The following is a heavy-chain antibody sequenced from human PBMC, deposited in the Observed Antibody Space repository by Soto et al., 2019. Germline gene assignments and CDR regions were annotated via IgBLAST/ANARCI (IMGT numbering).Heavy chain of an antibody. CDR2: ISGSGGST. V-gene: IGHV3-23*01. CDR3: AKRGSGRYFEY. D-gene: IGHD3-10*01. CDR1: GFTFSSYA. Sequence: EVQLLESGGGLVQPGGSLRLSCAASGFTFSSYAMRWVRQAPGKGLEWVSAISGSGGSTYYADSVKGRFTISRDNSKNKLYLQMNSLKAEDTAVYYCAKRGSGRYFEYWGQGTLVTVSS. J-gene: IGHJ4*02.